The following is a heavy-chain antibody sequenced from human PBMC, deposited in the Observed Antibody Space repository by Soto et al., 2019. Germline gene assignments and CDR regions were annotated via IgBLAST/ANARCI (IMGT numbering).Heavy chain of an antibody. V-gene: IGHV3-30*18. J-gene: IGHJ4*02. Sequence: QVQLVESGGGVVQAGKSLRLSCTASGFTFNTYAMHWVRQAPGKGLEWVAVISYDGRTEYYADPVKGRFTISRDNSNNTVHLQMSSLRPGATVVYFCAKVRPPLIAARPQNYCGQGDLVTVSS. CDR3: AKVRPPLIAARPQNY. CDR2: ISYDGRTE. D-gene: IGHD6-6*01. CDR1: GFTFNTYA.